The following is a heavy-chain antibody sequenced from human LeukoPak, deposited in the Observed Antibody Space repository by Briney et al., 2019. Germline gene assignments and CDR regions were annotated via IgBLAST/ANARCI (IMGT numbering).Heavy chain of an antibody. CDR3: ASLIAARGY. J-gene: IGHJ4*02. V-gene: IGHV3-53*01. D-gene: IGHD6-6*01. CDR1: GFTASSNY. CDR2: IYSGGST. Sequence: GGSLRLSCAASGFTASSNYMSWVRQAPGKGLEWVSVIYSGGSTYYADSVKGRFTISRDNSKNTLYLQMNSLRAEDTAVYYCASLIAARGYWGQGTLVTVSS.